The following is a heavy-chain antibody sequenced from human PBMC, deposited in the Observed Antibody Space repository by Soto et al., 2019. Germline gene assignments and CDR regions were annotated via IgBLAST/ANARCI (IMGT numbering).Heavy chain of an antibody. J-gene: IGHJ4*02. V-gene: IGHV1-18*01. CDR1: GYTFTSYG. CDR3: ARVRDGDY. CDR2: ISAHNGNT. Sequence: QVHLVQSGAEVKKPGASVKVSCKASGYTFTSYGITWVRQAPGQGLEWMGWISAHNGNTDYAQKLQGRAIVTRDTSTSTAYMELRSLISDDTAVYYCARVRDGDYWGQGALVTVSS. D-gene: IGHD6-6*01.